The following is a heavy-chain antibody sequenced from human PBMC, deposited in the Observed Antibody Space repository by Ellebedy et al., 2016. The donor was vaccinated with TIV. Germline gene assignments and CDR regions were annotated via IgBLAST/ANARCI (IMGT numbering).Heavy chain of an antibody. CDR3: VRDGDYGDYSPGYYGMDV. Sequence: GESLKISCAASGFTFNSYWMSWVRQAPGKGLEWVANINQDGSRIYYVDSVEGRFTISRANAKNSVYLRMNTLRVEDTAVYHCVRDGDYGDYSPGYYGMDVWGQGTTVTVSS. CDR1: GFTFNSYW. CDR2: INQDGSRI. V-gene: IGHV3-7*03. D-gene: IGHD4/OR15-4a*01. J-gene: IGHJ6*02.